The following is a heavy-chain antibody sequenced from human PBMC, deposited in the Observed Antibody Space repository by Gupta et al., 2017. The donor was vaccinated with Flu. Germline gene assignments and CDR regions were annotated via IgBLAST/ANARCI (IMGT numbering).Heavy chain of an antibody. D-gene: IGHD3-3*01. Sequence: QVQLVQSGAEVKKPGSSVKVSCKASGGPFSSYTIRWVRQAPGQGLEWMGRIIPILGIANYAQKFQGRVTITADKSTSTAYMELSSLRSEDTAVYYCARVRYDFWSGYRTPDWFDPWCQGTLVTVYS. CDR2: IIPILGIA. CDR1: GGPFSSYT. V-gene: IGHV1-69*02. CDR3: ARVRYDFWSGYRTPDWFDP. J-gene: IGHJ5*02.